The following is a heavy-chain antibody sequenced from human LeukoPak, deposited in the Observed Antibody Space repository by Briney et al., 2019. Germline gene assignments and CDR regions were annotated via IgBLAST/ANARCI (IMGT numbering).Heavy chain of an antibody. V-gene: IGHV3-23*01. Sequence: PGGSLRLSCAVSGFTFSNYAMAWVRQTPGKGLEWVSAITGSGGSTYHADSVKGRFTISRDNSKNTLYLQMNSLRAEDTALYYRAKGSDSSRPYYFDYWGQGTLVTVSS. D-gene: IGHD6-6*01. CDR2: ITGSGGST. J-gene: IGHJ4*02. CDR3: AKGSDSSRPYYFDY. CDR1: GFTFSNYA.